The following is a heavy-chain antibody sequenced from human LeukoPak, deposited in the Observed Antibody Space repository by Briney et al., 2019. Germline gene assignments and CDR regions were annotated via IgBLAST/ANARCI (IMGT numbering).Heavy chain of an antibody. Sequence: KPSETLSLTCTVSGGSISSYYWSWIRQPPGKGLERIGYIYYSGSTNYNPSLKSRVTISVDTSKNQFSLKLSSVTAADTAVYYCASTDILTGTTFDYWGQGTLVTVSS. CDR3: ASTDILTGTTFDY. V-gene: IGHV4-59*01. CDR1: GGSISSYY. J-gene: IGHJ4*02. D-gene: IGHD3-9*01. CDR2: IYYSGST.